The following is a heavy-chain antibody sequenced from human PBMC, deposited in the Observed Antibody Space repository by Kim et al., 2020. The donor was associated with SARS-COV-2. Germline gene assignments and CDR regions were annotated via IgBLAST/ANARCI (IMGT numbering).Heavy chain of an antibody. Sequence: PSRKSRVTISVAPSKNQFSRKLRSVTAADTAVYYCAREHTAISSNWFDPWGQGTLVTVSS. V-gene: IGHV4-59*01. D-gene: IGHD5-18*01. CDR3: AREHTAISSNWFDP. J-gene: IGHJ5*02.